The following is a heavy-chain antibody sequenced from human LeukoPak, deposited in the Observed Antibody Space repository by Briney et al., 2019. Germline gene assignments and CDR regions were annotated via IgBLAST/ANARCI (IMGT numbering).Heavy chain of an antibody. CDR1: GYTFTGYY. D-gene: IGHD5-18*01. V-gene: IGHV1-2*02. Sequence: ASVKVSCKASGYTFTGYYMHWVRQAPRQGLEWMGWINPNSGGTNYAQKFQGRVTMTRDTSISTAYMELSRLRSDDTAVYYCARKWVTAMKFDPWGQGTLVTVSS. J-gene: IGHJ5*02. CDR3: ARKWVTAMKFDP. CDR2: INPNSGGT.